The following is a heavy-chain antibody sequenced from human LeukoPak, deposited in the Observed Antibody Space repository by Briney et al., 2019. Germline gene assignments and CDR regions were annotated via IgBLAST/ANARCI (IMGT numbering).Heavy chain of an antibody. J-gene: IGHJ4*02. CDR3: AKDEGPICLYGDCPFDY. CDR2: IKQDGSEK. D-gene: IGHD4-17*01. Sequence: SGGSLRLSCAASGFTFSSYWMSWVRQAPGKGLEWVANIKQDGSEKYYVDSVKGRFTISRDNAKNSLYLQMNSLREEDTAVYYCAKDEGPICLYGDCPFDYWGQGNMVTVSS. V-gene: IGHV3-7*03. CDR1: GFTFSSYW.